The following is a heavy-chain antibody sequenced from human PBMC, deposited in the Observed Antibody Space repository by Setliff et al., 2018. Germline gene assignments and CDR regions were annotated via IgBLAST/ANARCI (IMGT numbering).Heavy chain of an antibody. CDR2: IYPGDSDT. CDR1: GYNFGNYW. CDR3: TRHEDRNKCTSSSCYRENDAFDV. D-gene: IGHD2-2*01. Sequence: GESLKISCKGFGYNFGNYWIAWVRQRPGKGLEWMGIIYPGDSDTRYSPSFQGQVTISADKSINTAYLQWSSLKASDTAIYYCTRHEDRNKCTSSSCYRENDAFDVWGQGAMVTVSS. V-gene: IGHV5-51*01. J-gene: IGHJ3*01.